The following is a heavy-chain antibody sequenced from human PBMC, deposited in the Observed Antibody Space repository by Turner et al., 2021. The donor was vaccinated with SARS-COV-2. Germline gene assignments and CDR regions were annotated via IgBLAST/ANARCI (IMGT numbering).Heavy chain of an antibody. V-gene: IGHV3-30*18. D-gene: IGHD3-10*01. CDR1: GFPFSSYG. CDR3: AKDGAPFLLYFGEPTFYFDY. Sequence: QLVESGGGAVQPGRSLELSFAASGFPFSSYGMHWVRQAPGKGLEWVAVISYDGSNKYYADSGKGRFTISRDNSKNTLYLQMNSLRAEETAVYYCAKDGAPFLLYFGEPTFYFDYWGQGTLVTVSS. CDR2: ISYDGSNK. J-gene: IGHJ4*02.